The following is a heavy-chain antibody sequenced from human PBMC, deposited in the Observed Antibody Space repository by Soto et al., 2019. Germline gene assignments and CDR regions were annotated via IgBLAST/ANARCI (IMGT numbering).Heavy chain of an antibody. CDR1: EYTFTGFA. V-gene: IGHV1-3*05. CDR3: ARSIAVVTALDY. J-gene: IGHJ4*02. D-gene: IGHD2-21*02. Sequence: QVQLVQSGAEEKKPGASVKVSFKASEYTFTGFAMHWVRQAPGQRLEWKGWINAGNGNTKYSQKFQGRVTITRDTSASTAYMELSSLRSEDTAVYYCARSIAVVTALDYWGQGTLVTVSS. CDR2: INAGNGNT.